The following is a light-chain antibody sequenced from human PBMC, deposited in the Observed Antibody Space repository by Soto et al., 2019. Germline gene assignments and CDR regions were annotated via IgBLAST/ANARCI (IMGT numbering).Light chain of an antibody. CDR3: QQYNSYPWT. Sequence: DIQMTQSPSTLSASVGDGVTITCRASQSISNRLAWYQQKPGKAPKYLIYDASSLDSGAPSRFSGSGSGTEFTLSLSSLQPDDFATYYCQQYNSYPWTFGQGTKVEIK. J-gene: IGKJ1*01. CDR1: QSISNR. V-gene: IGKV1-5*01. CDR2: DAS.